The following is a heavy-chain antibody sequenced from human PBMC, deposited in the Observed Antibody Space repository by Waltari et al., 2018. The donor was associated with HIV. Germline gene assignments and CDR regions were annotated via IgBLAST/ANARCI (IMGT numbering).Heavy chain of an antibody. D-gene: IGHD4-17*01. Sequence: QVQLQQWGAGLLKPSETLSLTCAVYGGSLSGYYWSWIRQPPGMGLEWIGEIYHSGSTNYNPSLKSRVTISVDTSKNQFSLRLSSVTAADTAVFYCARRRMTTVTTLDAFDIWGQGTMVTVSS. CDR2: IYHSGST. CDR3: ARRRMTTVTTLDAFDI. J-gene: IGHJ3*02. V-gene: IGHV4-34*01. CDR1: GGSLSGYY.